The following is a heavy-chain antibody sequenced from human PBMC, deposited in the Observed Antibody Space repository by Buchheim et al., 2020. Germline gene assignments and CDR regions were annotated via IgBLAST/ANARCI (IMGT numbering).Heavy chain of an antibody. J-gene: IGHJ6*02. Sequence: DVQLVESGGGLVRRGGSLRLSCAGSGFRFDLHWMSWVRQAPGKALEWVANIKQDGSEKYVGDSVKGRFTISRDNGKKSVYLQMNSLRVEDTATYYCARVDSGYDWNFNGMDVWGQGTT. CDR3: ARVDSGYDWNFNGMDV. CDR1: GFRFDLHW. CDR2: IKQDGSEK. D-gene: IGHD5-12*01. V-gene: IGHV3-7*01.